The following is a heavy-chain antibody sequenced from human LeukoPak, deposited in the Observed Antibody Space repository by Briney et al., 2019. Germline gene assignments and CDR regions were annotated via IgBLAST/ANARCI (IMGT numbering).Heavy chain of an antibody. D-gene: IGHD3-10*02. CDR2: INHSGST. CDR3: ARCSRYYVRLGFAY. CDR1: GESFSGYY. J-gene: IGHJ4*02. Sequence: SETLSLTCAVYGESFSGYYWSWIRPPPGKGLEWIGEINHSGSTNYNPSLKSRVTISVDTSKNQFSLKLSSVTAAYTAVYYCARCSRYYVRLGFAYWGQGTLVTVSS. V-gene: IGHV4-34*01.